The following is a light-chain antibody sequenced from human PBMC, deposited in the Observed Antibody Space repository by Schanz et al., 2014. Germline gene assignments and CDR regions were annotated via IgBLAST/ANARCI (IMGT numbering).Light chain of an antibody. J-gene: IGKJ1*01. V-gene: IGKV3-20*01. CDR3: QHYGTSPGT. CDR1: QSLSTY. Sequence: EIVLTQSPATLSLSPGERATLSCRASQSLSTYLAWYQQKPGRAPRLLIYDVSTRAAGVPARFSGSGSGTDFTLTISRLEPEDFAVYYCQHYGTSPGTFGRGTKVEV. CDR2: DVS.